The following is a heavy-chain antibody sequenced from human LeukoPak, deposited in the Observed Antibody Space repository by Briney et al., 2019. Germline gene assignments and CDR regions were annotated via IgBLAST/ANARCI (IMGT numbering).Heavy chain of an antibody. D-gene: IGHD2-15*01. CDR2: ISYDGTNK. CDR1: GFTFSSYA. Sequence: GGSLRLSCAASGFTFSSYAMHWVRQAPGKGLEWVAVISYDGTNKYYADSVKGRFTISRDNSKNTLYLQMNSLRAEDTAAYYCARSVVVVSAPDHWGQGTLVTVSS. J-gene: IGHJ4*02. V-gene: IGHV3-30-3*01. CDR3: ARSVVVVSAPDH.